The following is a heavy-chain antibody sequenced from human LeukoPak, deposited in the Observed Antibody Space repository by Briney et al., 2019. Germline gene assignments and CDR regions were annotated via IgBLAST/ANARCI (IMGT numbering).Heavy chain of an antibody. V-gene: IGHV1-24*01. CDR2: FDPEDGET. CDR1: GYTLTELS. Sequence: ASVKVSCKVSGYTLTELSMHWVRQAPGKGLEWMGGFDPEDGETIYAQKFQGRVTMTEDTSTDTAYMELSSLRSEDTAVYYCARVKGGYYYGSGSYYNNWFDPWGQGTLVTVSS. J-gene: IGHJ5*02. D-gene: IGHD3-10*01. CDR3: ARVKGGYYYGSGSYYNNWFDP.